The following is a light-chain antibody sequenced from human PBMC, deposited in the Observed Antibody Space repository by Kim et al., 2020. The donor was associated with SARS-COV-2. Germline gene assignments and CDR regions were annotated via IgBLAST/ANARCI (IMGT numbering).Light chain of an antibody. J-gene: IGKJ4*01. CDR1: QDISNS. CDR3: QQYDNIVSLA. Sequence: DIQMTQSPSSLSASVGDRVTITCQASQDISNSLNWYQQKPGKAPQLLIYDASNLESGVPSRFSGSGSGTDFTFTISSLQPEDFATYYSQQYDNIVSLAFCGGRKGYIK. CDR2: DAS. V-gene: IGKV1-33*01.